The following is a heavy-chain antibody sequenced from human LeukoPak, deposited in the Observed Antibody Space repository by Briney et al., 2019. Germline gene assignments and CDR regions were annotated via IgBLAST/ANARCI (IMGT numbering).Heavy chain of an antibody. Sequence: SETLSLTCAVYGGSFSGYYWSWIRQPPGKGLEWIGEINHSGSTTYHPSLKGRVTISVDTPNTQFFLTLSSVTAADTAVYYWSRGGANWSDIDSWGQGTLVTVSS. V-gene: IGHV4-34*01. CDR3: SRGGANWSDIDS. D-gene: IGHD1-1*01. CDR1: GGSFSGYY. J-gene: IGHJ4*02. CDR2: INHSGST.